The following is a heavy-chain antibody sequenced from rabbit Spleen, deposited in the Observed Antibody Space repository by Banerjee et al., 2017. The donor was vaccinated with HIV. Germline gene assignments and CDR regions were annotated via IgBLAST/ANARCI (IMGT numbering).Heavy chain of an antibody. CDR2: IYISGGST. Sequence: QEQLVESGGGLVRPGASLTLTCTASGFDFSSYYYMCWVRQAPGKGLEWIACIYISGGSTYYASWAKGRFTISETSSTTVTLQMTSLTAADTATYFCARDADTIYFRFNLWGQGTLVTVS. V-gene: IGHV1S45*01. CDR1: GFDFSSYYY. D-gene: IGHD8-1*01. J-gene: IGHJ4*01. CDR3: ARDADTIYFRFNL.